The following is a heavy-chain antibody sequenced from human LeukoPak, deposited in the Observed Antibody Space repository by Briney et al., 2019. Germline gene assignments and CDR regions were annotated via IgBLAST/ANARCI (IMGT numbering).Heavy chain of an antibody. CDR3: AREGGYSSSSHLNWFDP. V-gene: IGHV3-30*19. J-gene: IGHJ5*02. CDR1: GFTFSSYG. D-gene: IGHD6-13*01. Sequence: GGSLRLSCAASGFTFSSYGMHWVRQAPGKGLEWVAVISYDGSNKYYTDSVKGRFTISRDNSKNTLYLQMNSLRAEDTAVYYCAREGGYSSSSHLNWFDPWGQGTLVTVSS. CDR2: ISYDGSNK.